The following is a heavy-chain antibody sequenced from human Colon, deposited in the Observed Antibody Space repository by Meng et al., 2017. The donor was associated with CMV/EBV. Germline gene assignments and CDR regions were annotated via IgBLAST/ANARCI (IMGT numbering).Heavy chain of an antibody. CDR2: LSSSSSYI. J-gene: IGHJ4*02. CDR3: ARGHDFDY. Sequence: GESLKISCAASGFTFDSYSMNWVRQAPGKGLEWVSSLSSSSSYIYYADSVKGRFTISRDNAKSSLYLQLDSLTAEDTAVYYGARGHDFDYWGQGTLVTVSS. V-gene: IGHV3-21*01. CDR1: GFTFDSYS.